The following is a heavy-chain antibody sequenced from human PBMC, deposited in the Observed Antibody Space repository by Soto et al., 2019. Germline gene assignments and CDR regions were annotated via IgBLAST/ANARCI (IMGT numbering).Heavy chain of an antibody. D-gene: IGHD3-3*01. Sequence: SSVKVSCKASGYTFTGYYMHWVHQAPGQGLEWVGWINPNSGGTNCAQKFQGWVTMTRDTSNSTAYMELSRLRSDDTAVYYCARGAGDDFWRGSSSWFDPWGQGTLVTVSS. CDR2: INPNSGGT. CDR1: GYTFTGYY. CDR3: ARGAGDDFWRGSSSWFDP. V-gene: IGHV1-2*04. J-gene: IGHJ5*02.